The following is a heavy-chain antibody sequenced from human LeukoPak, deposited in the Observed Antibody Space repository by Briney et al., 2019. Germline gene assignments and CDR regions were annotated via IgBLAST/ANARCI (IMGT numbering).Heavy chain of an antibody. J-gene: IGHJ6*03. CDR2: ISSGGNS. V-gene: IGHV4-34*01. Sequence: PSETLSLTCAVYGGSFSGYLWTWIRQSPGQGLEWIGEISSGGNSNENPSLKSRVTISVDTSKNQFSLKLSSVTAADTAVYYCASVRKGYCSSTSCYAKGYYYYYMDVWGKGTTVTISS. CDR3: ASVRKGYCSSTSCYAKGYYYYYMDV. D-gene: IGHD2-2*01. CDR1: GGSFSGYL.